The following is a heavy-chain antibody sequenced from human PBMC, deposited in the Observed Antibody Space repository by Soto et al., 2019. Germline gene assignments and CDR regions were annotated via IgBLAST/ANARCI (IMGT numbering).Heavy chain of an antibody. Sequence: GGSLRLSCAASGFTFSDYYMSWIRQAPGKGLEWVSYISSSGSTIYYADSVKGRFTISRDNAKNSLYLQMNSLRAEDTAVYYCARDIVDIVATIPSPGGSDDAFDIWGQGTMVTVSS. V-gene: IGHV3-11*01. CDR1: GFTFSDYY. CDR3: ARDIVDIVATIPSPGGSDDAFDI. CDR2: ISSSGSTI. J-gene: IGHJ3*02. D-gene: IGHD5-12*01.